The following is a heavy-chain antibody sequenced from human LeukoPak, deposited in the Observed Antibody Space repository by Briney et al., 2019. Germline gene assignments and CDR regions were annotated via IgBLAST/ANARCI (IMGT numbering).Heavy chain of an antibody. CDR3: ARAPRSIAARTNFDY. Sequence: ASVKVCCKASGGTSISYAISWVRQAPGQGLEWMGGIIPIFGTANYAQKFQGRVTITTDESTSTAYMELSSLRSEDTAVYYCARAPRSIAARTNFDYWGQGTLVTVSS. D-gene: IGHD6-6*01. J-gene: IGHJ4*02. CDR2: IIPIFGTA. V-gene: IGHV1-69*05. CDR1: GGTSISYA.